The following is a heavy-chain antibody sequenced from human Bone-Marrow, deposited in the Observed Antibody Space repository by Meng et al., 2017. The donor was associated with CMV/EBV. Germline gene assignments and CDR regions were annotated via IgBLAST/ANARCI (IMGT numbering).Heavy chain of an antibody. CDR2: IKSDGSKN. D-gene: IGHD1-7*01. Sequence: GESLKISCAASGFAFSTYGMHWVRQAPGRGLEWVTSIKSDGSKNYCVDSVKGRFTISRDDSKTTLYLQMNSLRAEDTAVYYCARAFTGTRNAFDIWGQGRMVTV. CDR3: ARAFTGTRNAFDI. J-gene: IGHJ3*02. CDR1: GFAFSTYG. V-gene: IGHV3-30*02.